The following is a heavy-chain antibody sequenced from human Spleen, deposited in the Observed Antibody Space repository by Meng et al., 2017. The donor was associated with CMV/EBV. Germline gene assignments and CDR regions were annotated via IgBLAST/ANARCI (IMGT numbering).Heavy chain of an antibody. CDR1: SLSTSGVG. Sequence: SLSTSGVGVGWIRQPPGKALEWLALIYWNDDKRYSPSLKSRLTITKDTSKNQVVLTMTNMDPVDTATYYCAHSRYCSSTSCYMGGFDYWGQGTLVTVSS. D-gene: IGHD2-2*01. V-gene: IGHV2-5*01. CDR3: AHSRYCSSTSCYMGGFDY. CDR2: IYWNDDK. J-gene: IGHJ4*02.